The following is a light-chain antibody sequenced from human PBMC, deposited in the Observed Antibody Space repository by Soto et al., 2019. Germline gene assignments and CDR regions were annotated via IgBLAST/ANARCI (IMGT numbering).Light chain of an antibody. CDR3: QSYDSSVV. CDR2: GNS. V-gene: IGLV1-40*01. Sequence: QSVLTQPPSVSGAPGQRVTISCTGSSSNIGAGYDVHWYQQLPGTAPKLLIAGNSNRPSGVPDRFSGSKSGTSASVAITGLQAEDEADYYCQSYDSSVVFGAGTKLTVL. J-gene: IGLJ2*01. CDR1: SSNIGAGYD.